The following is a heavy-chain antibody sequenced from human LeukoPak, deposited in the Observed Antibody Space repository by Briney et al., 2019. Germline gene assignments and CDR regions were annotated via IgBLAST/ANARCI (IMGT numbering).Heavy chain of an antibody. J-gene: IGHJ6*02. CDR1: GFTFSRYW. V-gene: IGHV3-74*01. CDR2: ISTDGSSS. D-gene: IGHD2/OR15-2a*01. Sequence: PGGSLRLSCAASGFTFSRYWTHWLRQGPGKGLVWVSRISTDGSSSTYADSVKGRFTISRDNGKNTLYLQMNSPRAEDTAVYYCASYLTSIPSGMDVWGQGTTVIVSS. CDR3: ASYLTSIPSGMDV.